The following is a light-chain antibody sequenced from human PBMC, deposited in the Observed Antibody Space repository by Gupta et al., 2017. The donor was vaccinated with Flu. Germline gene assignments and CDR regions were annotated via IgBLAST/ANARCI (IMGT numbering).Light chain of an antibody. CDR1: QVLVYSDGNTY. Sequence: ISCRSSQVLVYSDGNTYLHWFQQRPGQSPRRLIYQVSYRDSGVPDRFSGSGSGTDFTLKISRVEAEDVGIYFCMQGAHWPWAFGQGTTVEIK. CDR3: MQGAHWPWA. V-gene: IGKV2-30*01. J-gene: IGKJ1*01. CDR2: QVS.